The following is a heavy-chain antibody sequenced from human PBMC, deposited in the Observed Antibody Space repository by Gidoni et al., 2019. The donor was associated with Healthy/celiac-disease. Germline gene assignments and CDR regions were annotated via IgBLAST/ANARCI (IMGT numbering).Heavy chain of an antibody. D-gene: IGHD3-22*01. Sequence: QVQLVESGGGVVQPVRSLRLSCAASGFTFSSYAMHWVRQAPGKWLEWVAVISYDGSNKYYADSVKGRFTISRDNSKNTLYLQMNSLRAEDTAVYYCAAPSEYYYDSSGYDFQHWGQGTLVTVSS. CDR2: ISYDGSNK. J-gene: IGHJ1*01. V-gene: IGHV3-30-3*01. CDR3: AAPSEYYYDSSGYDFQH. CDR1: GFTFSSYA.